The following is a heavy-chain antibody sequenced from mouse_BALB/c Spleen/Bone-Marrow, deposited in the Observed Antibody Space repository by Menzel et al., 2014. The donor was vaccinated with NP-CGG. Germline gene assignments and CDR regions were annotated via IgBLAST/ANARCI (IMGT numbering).Heavy chain of an antibody. CDR2: INPGSGGT. V-gene: IGHV1-54*01. Sequence: VQLQQSGAELVRPGTSVKVSCKASGYAFTNYLIDWVKQRPGQGLEWIGVINPGSGGTNYNEKFKGKATLTADKSSSTAYMQLSSLTSDDSAVYFCARWSTGTTAMDYWGQGTSVTVSS. CDR1: GYAFTNYL. CDR3: ARWSTGTTAMDY. D-gene: IGHD4-1*02. J-gene: IGHJ4*01.